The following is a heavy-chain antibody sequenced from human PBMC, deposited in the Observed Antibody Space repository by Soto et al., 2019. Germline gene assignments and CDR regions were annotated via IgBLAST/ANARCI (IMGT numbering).Heavy chain of an antibody. Sequence: QVQLQQWGAGLLRPSETLSLTCAVYGGSFSGYYWSWIRQPPGKGLEWIGEINHSGSTNYNPSLKSRVTISVDTSKNQFSLKLTSVTAADTAVYYCARDSVAEAAPPPNWFDPWGQGTLVTVSS. CDR2: INHSGST. V-gene: IGHV4-34*01. J-gene: IGHJ5*02. CDR3: ARDSVAEAAPPPNWFDP. D-gene: IGHD2-15*01. CDR1: GGSFSGYY.